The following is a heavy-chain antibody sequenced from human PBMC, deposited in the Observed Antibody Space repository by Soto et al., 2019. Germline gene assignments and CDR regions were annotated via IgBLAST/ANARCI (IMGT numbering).Heavy chain of an antibody. CDR3: EFGTRALIPSFFAY. Sequence: PSETLSLTCSVSGDAIRTYYWSWIRQTPGRGLEWIGCVHESGSTDYNPSLRGRVIISLHTSKSQFSLSLRSATAADTATYYCEFGTRALIPSFFAYRGQRTTVTVSS. D-gene: IGHD3-10*01. J-gene: IGHJ4*02. V-gene: IGHV4-59*03. CDR2: VHESGST. CDR1: GDAIRTYY.